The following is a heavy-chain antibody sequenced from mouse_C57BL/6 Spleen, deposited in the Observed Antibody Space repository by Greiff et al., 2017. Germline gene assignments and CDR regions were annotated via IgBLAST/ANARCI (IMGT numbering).Heavy chain of an antibody. J-gene: IGHJ4*01. Sequence: EVHLVESGGDLVKPGGSLKLSCAASGLTFSSYGMSWVRQTPDKRLEWVATISSGGSYTYYPDSVKGRFTISRDNAKNTLYLQMSSLKSEDTAMYYCARQMDYGSSYAMDYWGQGTSVTVSS. CDR2: ISSGGSYT. CDR1: GLTFSSYG. CDR3: ARQMDYGSSYAMDY. V-gene: IGHV5-6*01. D-gene: IGHD1-1*01.